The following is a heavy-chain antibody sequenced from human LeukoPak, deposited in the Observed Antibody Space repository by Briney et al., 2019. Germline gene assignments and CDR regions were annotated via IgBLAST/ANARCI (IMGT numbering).Heavy chain of an antibody. V-gene: IGHV4-39*07. CDR3: ARMYYYDSSGYTGFDY. Sequence: SETLSLTCTVSGGSISSSSYYWGWIRQPPGKGLEWIGSIYYSGSTYYNPSLKSRVTISVDTSKNQFSLKLSSVTAADTAVYYCARMYYYDSSGYTGFDYWGQGTLVTVSS. CDR1: GGSISSSSYY. CDR2: IYYSGST. D-gene: IGHD3-22*01. J-gene: IGHJ4*02.